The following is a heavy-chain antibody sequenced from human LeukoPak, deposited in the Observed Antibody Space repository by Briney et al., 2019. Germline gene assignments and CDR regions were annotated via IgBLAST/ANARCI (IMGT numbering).Heavy chain of an antibody. CDR3: ARGREYCSSTSCLAPIDY. CDR2: ISAYNGNT. D-gene: IGHD2-2*01. Sequence: ASVKVSCKASGYTFTSYGISWVRQAPGQGLEWTGWISAYNGNTNYAQKLQGRVTMTTDTSTSTAYMELRSLRSDDTAVYYCARGREYCSSTSCLAPIDYWGQGTLVTVSS. J-gene: IGHJ4*02. CDR1: GYTFTSYG. V-gene: IGHV1-18*01.